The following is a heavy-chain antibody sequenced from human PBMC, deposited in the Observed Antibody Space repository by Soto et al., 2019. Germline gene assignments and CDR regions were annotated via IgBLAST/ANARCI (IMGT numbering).Heavy chain of an antibody. Sequence: PGGSLRISCAASGFTFSSFWMHWVRQAPGKGLEWVTNIDQHGSEKKYVDSVKGRFTISRDNAKNSLYLQMNSLRAEDTAVYYCARGEHIVVVPPGDAFDIWGQGTMVTVSS. J-gene: IGHJ3*02. CDR3: ARGEHIVVVPPGDAFDI. CDR1: GFTFSSFW. CDR2: IDQHGSEK. V-gene: IGHV3-7*01. D-gene: IGHD2-2*01.